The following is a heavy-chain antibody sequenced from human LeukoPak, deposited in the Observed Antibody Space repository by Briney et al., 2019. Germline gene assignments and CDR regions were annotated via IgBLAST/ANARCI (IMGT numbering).Heavy chain of an antibody. V-gene: IGHV4-30-4*08. J-gene: IGHJ6*03. CDR3: ARLTTLKYSYGPGRYYYYMDV. CDR1: RGSINSGDYY. CDR2: IYYNGDT. D-gene: IGHD5-18*01. Sequence: SQTLSLTCIISRGSINSGDYYWSWIRQPPGKGLEWIGYIYYNGDTFYNPSLKSRVFISVDTSRNRFSLKLSSVTAADTAVYYCARLTTLKYSYGPGRYYYYMDVWGKGTTVTVSS.